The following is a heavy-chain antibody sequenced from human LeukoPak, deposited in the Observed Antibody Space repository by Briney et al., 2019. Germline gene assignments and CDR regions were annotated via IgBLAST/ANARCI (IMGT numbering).Heavy chain of an antibody. CDR2: IHSDGIGT. J-gene: IGHJ5*02. CDR1: GFSFSSYW. D-gene: IGHD6-6*01. Sequence: PGGSLRLSCATSGFSFSSYWMHWIRQAPGKGLVWVSRIHSDGIGTSYADSVRGRFIISRDNAKNTLYLQMNSLRAEDTAVYYCARDSSTSFDAWGQGTLVTVSS. V-gene: IGHV3-74*01. CDR3: ARDSSTSFDA.